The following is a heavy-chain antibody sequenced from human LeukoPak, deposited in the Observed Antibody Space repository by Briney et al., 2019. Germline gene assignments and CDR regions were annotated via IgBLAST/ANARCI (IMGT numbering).Heavy chain of an antibody. J-gene: IGHJ4*02. D-gene: IGHD3-16*01. Sequence: ASVKVSCKASGYTFTSYGISWVRQAPGQGLEWMGWINPNSGGTNYAQKFQGRVTMTRDTSISTAYMELSRLRSDDTAVYYCARSPYGGGDGSLDYWGQGTLVTVSS. V-gene: IGHV1-2*02. CDR1: GYTFTSYG. CDR3: ARSPYGGGDGSLDY. CDR2: INPNSGGT.